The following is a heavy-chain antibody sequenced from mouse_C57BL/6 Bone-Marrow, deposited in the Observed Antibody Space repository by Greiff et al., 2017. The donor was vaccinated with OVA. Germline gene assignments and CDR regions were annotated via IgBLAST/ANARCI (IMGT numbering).Heavy chain of an antibody. CDR3: AIYNKEYDSWFAY. D-gene: IGHD2-12*01. Sequence: QVQLQQPGAELVKPGASVKVSCKASGYTFTSYWMHWVKQRPGQGLEWIGRIHPSDSDTNYNQKFKGKATLTVDKSSSTAYMQLSSLTSEDSAVYYCAIYNKEYDSWFAYWGQGTLVTVSA. CDR1: GYTFTSYW. V-gene: IGHV1-74*01. J-gene: IGHJ3*01. CDR2: IHPSDSDT.